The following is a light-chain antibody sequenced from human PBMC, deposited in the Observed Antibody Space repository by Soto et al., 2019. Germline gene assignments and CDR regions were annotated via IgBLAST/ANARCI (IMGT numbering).Light chain of an antibody. CDR3: QQYGSSSLT. CDR2: GAS. V-gene: IGKV3-20*01. J-gene: IGKJ4*01. Sequence: EIVLTQSPGTLSLSPGERATLSCRASQSVSSSYLAWYQQKPGQAPSLLIYGASSRATGIPERFSGSGSGTDFTLTISRLEPEDFAVYYCQQYGSSSLTFGGGTKVEIK. CDR1: QSVSSSY.